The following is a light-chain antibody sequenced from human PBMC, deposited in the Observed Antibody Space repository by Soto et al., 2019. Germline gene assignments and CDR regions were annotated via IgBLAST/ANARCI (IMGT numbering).Light chain of an antibody. V-gene: IGKV3-11*01. CDR3: QQRSNWPPT. CDR1: QSVSTY. CDR2: DAS. Sequence: EIMLTQSPDTLSLSPGNRATLSCRASQSVSTYLAWYQQKPGQPPRLLIYDASNRATGIPARFSGSGSGTDFTLTIXSLXPEDFAVYYCQQRSNWPPTFGQGTKVEIK. J-gene: IGKJ1*01.